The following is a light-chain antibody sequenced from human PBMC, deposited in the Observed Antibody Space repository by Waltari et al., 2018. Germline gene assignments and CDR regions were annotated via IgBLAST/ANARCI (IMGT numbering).Light chain of an antibody. CDR1: TSDVGSSKY. J-gene: IGLJ3*02. CDR3: CSYAGSVV. CDR2: DVT. V-gene: IGLV2-11*01. Sequence: QSALTQPRPVSASPGQSVTISCTATTSDVGSSKYVSWYQHHPGKAPKLMIYDVTKRPSGVPDRFSGSKSGNTASLTISGLQAEDEADYYCCSYAGSVVFGGGTKVTVL.